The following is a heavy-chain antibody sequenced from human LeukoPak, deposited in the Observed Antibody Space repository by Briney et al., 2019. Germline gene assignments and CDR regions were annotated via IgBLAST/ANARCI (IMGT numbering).Heavy chain of an antibody. CDR3: TRDQTPYY. CDR2: IASETYGGTA. J-gene: IGHJ4*02. CDR1: GFTVSSNY. Sequence: GGSLRLSCAASGFTVSSNYMTWVRQAPGKGLEWVGFIASETYGGTAEYAASVKGRFTISRDDSKSIAYLQMNSLRTEDTAVYYCTRDQTPYYWGQGTLVTVSS. V-gene: IGHV3-71*01.